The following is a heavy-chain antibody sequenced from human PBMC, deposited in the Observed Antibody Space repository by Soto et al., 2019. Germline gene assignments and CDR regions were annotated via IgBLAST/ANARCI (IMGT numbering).Heavy chain of an antibody. V-gene: IGHV3-23*01. J-gene: IGHJ6*02. D-gene: IGHD3-9*01. CDR1: GFTFSAYA. Sequence: GGSLRLSCAASGFTFSAYAMSWVRQAPGKGLEWVSGISRGGGATDYADSVEGRLTISRDNAKNTLFLQMNSLRAEDTAIYYCAKVSILTESYHYYAMDVWGQGTTVTVS. CDR2: ISRGGGAT. CDR3: AKVSILTESYHYYAMDV.